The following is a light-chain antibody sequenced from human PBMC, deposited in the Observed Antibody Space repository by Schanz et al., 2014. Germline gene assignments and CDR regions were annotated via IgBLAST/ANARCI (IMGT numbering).Light chain of an antibody. J-gene: IGKJ2*01. CDR3: QQYHPSPYT. CDR2: GAS. V-gene: IGKV3-20*01. Sequence: EIVLTQSPGTLSLSPGERATLSCRASQSVSSSYLAWYQQKPGQAPRLLIYGASSRATGIPDRFSGSGSGTDFTLTISRLEPEDFAVYYCQQYHPSPYTFGQGTKLEIK. CDR1: QSVSSSY.